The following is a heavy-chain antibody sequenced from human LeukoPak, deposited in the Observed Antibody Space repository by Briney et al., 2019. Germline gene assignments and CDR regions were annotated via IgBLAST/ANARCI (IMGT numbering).Heavy chain of an antibody. CDR3: AREANCSSTSCFQDGWFDP. Sequence: SETLSLTCAVYGGSFSGYYWSWIRQPPGKGLEWIGEINHSGSTNYNPSLKSRVTISVDTSKNQFSLKLSSVTAADTAVYYCAREANCSSTSCFQDGWFDPWGQGTLVTVSS. CDR2: INHSGST. J-gene: IGHJ5*02. D-gene: IGHD2-2*01. CDR1: GGSFSGYY. V-gene: IGHV4-34*01.